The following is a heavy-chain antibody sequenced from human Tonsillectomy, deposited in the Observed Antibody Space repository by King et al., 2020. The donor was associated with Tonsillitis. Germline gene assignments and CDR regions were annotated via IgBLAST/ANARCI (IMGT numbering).Heavy chain of an antibody. CDR3: ARAQDSSSSAEYFQH. Sequence: VQLQESGPGLVKPSGTLSRTCAVSGGSISSSNWWSWVRQPPGKGLEWIGEIYHSGSPNYNPSLKSRVTISADKSKNQISLKLSYVPAADTAVYYCARAQDSSSSAEYFQHWGQGTLVTVSS. J-gene: IGHJ1*01. CDR2: IYHSGSP. D-gene: IGHD6-6*01. CDR1: GGSISSSNW. V-gene: IGHV4-4*02.